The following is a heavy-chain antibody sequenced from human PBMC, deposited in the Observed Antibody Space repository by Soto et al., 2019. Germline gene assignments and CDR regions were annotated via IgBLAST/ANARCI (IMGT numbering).Heavy chain of an antibody. CDR3: AKRATTVPTPGNYFDC. V-gene: IGHV3-23*01. J-gene: IGHJ4*02. CDR1: GFSFSDDS. D-gene: IGHD2-15*01. CDR2: LTRTGTT. Sequence: PGGSLRLSCVASGFSFSDDSMTWVRQGPGRGREWVATLTRTGTTFYADSVKGRFTISRDNSRNTLSLQMYSLRAEDTARYYCAKRATTVPTPGNYFDCWGQGTL.